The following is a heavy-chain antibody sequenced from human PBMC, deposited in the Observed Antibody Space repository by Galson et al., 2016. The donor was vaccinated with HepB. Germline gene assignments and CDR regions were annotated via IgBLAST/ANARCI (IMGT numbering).Heavy chain of an antibody. CDR2: ISGSGGTT. CDR3: AKDWYNSGWGGVFDS. J-gene: IGHJ4*02. Sequence: SLRLSCAASGFTFSRHALTWVRQAPGKGLEWVSGISGSGGTTYYADSVKGRFTISRDNSKNSLYLQMNSLRAEDTAVYFCAKDWYNSGWGGVFDSWGQGTLVTVSS. V-gene: IGHV3-23*01. CDR1: GFTFSRHA. D-gene: IGHD6-19*01.